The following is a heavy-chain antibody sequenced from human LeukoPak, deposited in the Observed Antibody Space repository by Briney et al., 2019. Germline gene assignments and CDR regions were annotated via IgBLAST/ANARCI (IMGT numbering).Heavy chain of an antibody. J-gene: IGHJ4*02. V-gene: IGHV4-39*01. CDR2: IHYTGST. Sequence: PSETLSLTCTVSGGSITSSSHFWAWIRQPPGKGLEWIASIHYTGSTFYSPSLQSRVTISVDTSKNQFSLNLRSVTATDTAVYYCAREEASAGDYWGQRTLVTVSS. D-gene: IGHD6-13*01. CDR3: AREEASAGDY. CDR1: GGSITSSSHF.